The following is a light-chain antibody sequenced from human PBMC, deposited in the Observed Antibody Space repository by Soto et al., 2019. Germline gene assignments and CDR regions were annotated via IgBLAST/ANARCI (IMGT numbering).Light chain of an antibody. J-gene: IGLJ3*02. CDR3: QVWDSSSDHWV. Sequence: SYELTQAPSVSVAPGQTASITCGGNNIRSKTVHWYQLRPGQAPMLVVYDDNDRPSGIPERFSGSNSGNTATLTISRVEAGDEADYYCQVWDSSSDHWVFGGGTKVTVL. V-gene: IGLV3-21*02. CDR2: DDN. CDR1: NIRSKT.